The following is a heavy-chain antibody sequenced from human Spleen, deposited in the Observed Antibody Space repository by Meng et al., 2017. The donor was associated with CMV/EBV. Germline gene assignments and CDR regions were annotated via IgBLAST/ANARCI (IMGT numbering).Heavy chain of an antibody. J-gene: IGHJ5*02. Sequence: ASVKVSCKTSGYPFISYGVIWVRRAPGQGLEWMGWISGYDGDTKYAQNLQGRVTMTTDTSTTTAYMELRSLRSDDTAVYYCARDQGCSSTSCYYNWFDPWGQGTLVTVSS. D-gene: IGHD2-2*01. CDR3: ARDQGCSSTSCYYNWFDP. CDR1: GYPFISYG. V-gene: IGHV1-18*01. CDR2: ISGYDGDT.